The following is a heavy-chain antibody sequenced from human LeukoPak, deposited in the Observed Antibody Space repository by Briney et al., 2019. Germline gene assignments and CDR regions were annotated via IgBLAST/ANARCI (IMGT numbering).Heavy chain of an antibody. CDR1: GGTFTSYT. J-gene: IGHJ6*02. D-gene: IGHD1-26*01. CDR3: ARDGGSSGTGYYYYYGMDV. Sequence: SVRVSCKASGGTFTSYTISWVRQAPGQGLEWMGRIIAILGIANYAQKFQGRVTITADKSTSTAYMELSSLRTGDTAVYYCARDGGSSGTGYYYYYGMDVWGQGTTVTVSS. V-gene: IGHV1-69*02. CDR2: IIAILGIA.